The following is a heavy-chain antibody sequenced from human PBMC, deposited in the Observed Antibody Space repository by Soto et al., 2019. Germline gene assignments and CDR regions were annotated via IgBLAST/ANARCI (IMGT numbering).Heavy chain of an antibody. CDR2: ISYDGSNK. CDR1: GFTFSRYG. CDR3: AREDSIIIPAVSDF. Sequence: PGGSLRLSCGASGFTFSRYGLNWVRQAPGKGLEWVAVISYDGSNKYYADSVKGRFSISRDNSKNTLYLQMNSLRAEDTAVYYCAREDSIIIPAVSDFWGQGTLVTVS. D-gene: IGHD2-2*01. J-gene: IGHJ4*02. V-gene: IGHV3-30*03.